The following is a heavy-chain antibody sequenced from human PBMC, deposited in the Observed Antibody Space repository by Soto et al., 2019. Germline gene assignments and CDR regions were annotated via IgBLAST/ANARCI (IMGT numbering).Heavy chain of an antibody. J-gene: IGHJ4*02. V-gene: IGHV3-23*01. D-gene: IGHD5-12*01. Sequence: EVQLLESGGGLVQPGGSLRLSCSASGFTFSNCAMSWVRQAPGKGLEWVSTISGRGGSTYYADSVKGRLTISRHNSKNTLFLQMNSLRAEDTAVYYCAKRFYREEDGYNFFDSWGQGTLVTVSS. CDR3: AKRFYREEDGYNFFDS. CDR2: ISGRGGST. CDR1: GFTFSNCA.